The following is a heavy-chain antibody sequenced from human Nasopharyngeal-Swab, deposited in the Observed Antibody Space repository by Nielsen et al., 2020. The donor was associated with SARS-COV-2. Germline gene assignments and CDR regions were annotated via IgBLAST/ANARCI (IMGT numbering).Heavy chain of an antibody. CDR3: ARVDSASHRQIRYYNYYYMDV. J-gene: IGHJ6*03. Sequence: GESLKISCTASGFTFSSYWMHWVRHAPGTGLVWVSRFHIDWSSTSYGDSVKGRFTISRDDAENKLYLQMNSPRTEDTAVYYCARVDSASHRQIRYYNYYYMDVWGKGTTVTVSS. CDR2: FHIDWSST. CDR1: GFTFSSYW. D-gene: IGHD1-26*01. V-gene: IGHV3-74*01.